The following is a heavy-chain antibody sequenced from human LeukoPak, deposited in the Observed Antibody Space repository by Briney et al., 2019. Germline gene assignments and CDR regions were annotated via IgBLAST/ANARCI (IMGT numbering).Heavy chain of an antibody. Sequence: SETLSLTCTVSGGSISSYYWSWIRQPPGKGLEWIGYIYYSGNTYYKASLKSRVTISIDTSKNQISLRRTSVTATDTAMYCCARQTGSGLFTLPGGQGTLVTVSS. V-gene: IGHV4-59*08. CDR1: GGSISSYY. D-gene: IGHD3/OR15-3a*01. CDR3: ARQTGSGLFTLP. CDR2: IYYSGNT. J-gene: IGHJ4*02.